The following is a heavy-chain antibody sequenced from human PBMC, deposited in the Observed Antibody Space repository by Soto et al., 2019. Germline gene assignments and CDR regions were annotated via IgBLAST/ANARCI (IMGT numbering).Heavy chain of an antibody. Sequence: ASVNRSCKSVGSGLRDYYIEWGLHANRQLLEYMVLISPKSGGAAYAQKFRGRVTMTRDTSVNLAYLHLSSLKASDTAMYYCARHEGPLYCSGGSCYLDNWFDPWGQGNLVTGSA. J-gene: IGHJ5*02. CDR3: ARHEGPLYCSGGSCYLDNWFDP. V-gene: IGHV1-2*02. CDR1: GSGLRDYY. D-gene: IGHD2-15*01. CDR2: ISPKSGGA.